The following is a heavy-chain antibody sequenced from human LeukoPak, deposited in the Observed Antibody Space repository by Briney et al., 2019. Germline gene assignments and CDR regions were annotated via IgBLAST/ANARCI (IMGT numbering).Heavy chain of an antibody. J-gene: IGHJ4*02. D-gene: IGHD2-15*01. CDR1: GGTFSSYA. CDR3: GCGGATRLGSFDY. CDR2: IIPIFGTA. Sequence: ASVKVSCKASGGTFSSYAISWVRQAPGQGLEWMGGIIPIFGTANYAQKFQGRVTITPDESTSTAYMELSSLRSEDTAVYYCGCGGATRLGSFDYWGQGTLVTVSS. V-gene: IGHV1-69*13.